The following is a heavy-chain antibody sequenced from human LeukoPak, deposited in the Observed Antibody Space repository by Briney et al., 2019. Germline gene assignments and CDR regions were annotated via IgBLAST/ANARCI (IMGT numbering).Heavy chain of an antibody. J-gene: IGHJ5*02. CDR1: GFTFSSYA. CDR3: AKISPSQYYYGSGIRPGHNWFDP. CDR2: ISGSGGST. D-gene: IGHD3-10*01. Sequence: GGSLRLSCAASGFTFSSYAMSWVRQAPGKGLEWVSAISGSGGSTYYADSVKGRFTISRDNSKNTLYLQMNSLRAEDTAVYYCAKISPSQYYYGSGIRPGHNWFDPWGQGTLVTVSS. V-gene: IGHV3-23*01.